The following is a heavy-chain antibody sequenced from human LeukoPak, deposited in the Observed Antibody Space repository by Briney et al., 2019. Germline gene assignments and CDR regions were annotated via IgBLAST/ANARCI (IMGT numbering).Heavy chain of an antibody. D-gene: IGHD3-10*01. CDR1: GGSISNYY. Sequence: SETLSLTCTVSGGSISNYYWSWIRQPPGKGLEWIGHIYYSGATKYNPSLKSRITISVDSSKNQFSLMLSSVAAADTAVYYCARFGITVVRGGKYYFDYWGQGTLVTVSS. J-gene: IGHJ4*02. CDR3: ARFGITVVRGGKYYFDY. CDR2: IYYSGAT. V-gene: IGHV4-59*08.